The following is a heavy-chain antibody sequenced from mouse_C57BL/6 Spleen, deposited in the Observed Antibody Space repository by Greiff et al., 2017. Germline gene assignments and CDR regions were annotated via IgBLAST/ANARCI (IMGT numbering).Heavy chain of an antibody. Sequence: QQSCKASGYTFTSYWMHWVKQRPGHGLEWIGNINPSNGGTNYNEKFKSKATLTVDKSSSTAYMQLSSLTSEDSAVYYCARRPYYGNYLDYWGQGTTLTVSS. CDR1: GYTFTSYW. J-gene: IGHJ2*01. CDR3: ARRPYYGNYLDY. V-gene: IGHV1-53*01. D-gene: IGHD1-1*02. CDR2: INPSNGGT.